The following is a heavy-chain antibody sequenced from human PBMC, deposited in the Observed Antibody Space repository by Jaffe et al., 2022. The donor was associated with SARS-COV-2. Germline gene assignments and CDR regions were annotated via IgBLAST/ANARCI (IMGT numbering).Heavy chain of an antibody. Sequence: QLQLQESGPGLVKPSETLSLTCTVSGGSISSSSYYWGWIRQPPGKGLEWIGSIYYSGSTYYNPSLKSRVTISVDTSKNQFSLKLSSVTAADTAVYYCARPRDGYNLGAFDIWGQGTMVTVSS. J-gene: IGHJ3*02. CDR2: IYYSGST. V-gene: IGHV4-39*01. D-gene: IGHD5-12*01. CDR3: ARPRDGYNLGAFDI. CDR1: GGSISSSSYY.